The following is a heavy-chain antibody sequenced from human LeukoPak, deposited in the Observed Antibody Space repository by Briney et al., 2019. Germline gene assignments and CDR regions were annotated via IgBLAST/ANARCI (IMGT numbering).Heavy chain of an antibody. CDR2: IYYSGST. CDR1: GGSISSGGYY. CDR3: ARGLGYCSGGSCYVSWFDP. J-gene: IGHJ5*02. Sequence: PSETPSLTCTVSGGSISSGGYYWSWIRQHPGKGLEWIGYIYYSGSTYYNPSLKSRVTISVDTSKNQFSLKLSSVTAADTAVYYCARGLGYCSGGSCYVSWFDPWGQGTLVTVSS. V-gene: IGHV4-31*03. D-gene: IGHD2-15*01.